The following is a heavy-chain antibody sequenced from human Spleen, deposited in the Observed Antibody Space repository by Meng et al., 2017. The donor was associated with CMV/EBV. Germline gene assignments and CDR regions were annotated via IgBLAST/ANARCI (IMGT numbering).Heavy chain of an antibody. CDR3: ARTQSYYGSGTYNWFDP. V-gene: IGHV1-8*01. J-gene: IGHJ5*02. CDR2: MNPNSGQT. CDR1: GYLFTSYD. Sequence: QVLLVQSGAEVKKPGALVKVSCRTSGYLFTSYDIKWVRQATGQGLDWMGWMNPNSGQTGYAKKFQGRVSFTRNTSMRTAYMELSSLRSEDTAVYFCARTQSYYGSGTYNWFDPWGQGTLVTVSS. D-gene: IGHD3-10*01.